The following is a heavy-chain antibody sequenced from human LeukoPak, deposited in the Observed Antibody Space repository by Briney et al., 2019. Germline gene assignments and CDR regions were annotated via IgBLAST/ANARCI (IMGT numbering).Heavy chain of an antibody. D-gene: IGHD5-24*01. CDR2: ISGSGGST. Sequence: GGSLRLSCAASGFTFSSYAMSWVRQAPGKGLEWVSAISGSGGSTYYADSVKGRFTISRDNSKNTLYLQMNSLRAEDKAVYYCAKGMATGKQYYPYFYGMEVWGQGTTVTVFS. CDR1: GFTFSSYA. CDR3: AKGMATGKQYYPYFYGMEV. V-gene: IGHV3-23*01. J-gene: IGHJ6*02.